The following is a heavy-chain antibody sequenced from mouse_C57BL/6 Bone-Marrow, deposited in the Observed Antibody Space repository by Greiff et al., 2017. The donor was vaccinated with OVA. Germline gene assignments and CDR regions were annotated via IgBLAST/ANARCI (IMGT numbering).Heavy chain of an antibody. CDR1: GYAFSSYW. Sequence: VQVVESGAELVKPGASVELSCKASGYAFSSYWMNWVKQRPGKGLEWIGQIYPGDGDTNYNGKFKGKATLTADKSSITAYMQLSSLTSEESAVDFCARGYFWGQGTTLTVSS. V-gene: IGHV1-80*01. CDR2: IYPGDGDT. J-gene: IGHJ2*01. CDR3: ARGYF.